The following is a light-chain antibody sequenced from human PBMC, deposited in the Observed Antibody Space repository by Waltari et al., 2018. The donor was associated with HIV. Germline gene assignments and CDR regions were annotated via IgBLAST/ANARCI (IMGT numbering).Light chain of an antibody. CDR1: QMVGSN. Sequence: EIVMTQSPGTLSVSPGERATLSCRASQMVGSNLAWYQQKPGQAPRLLMYGASSRAAGIPARFSGSGSGTDFTLTISGLQSEYFAVYFCQQYSDWPPLTFGGGTKVEIK. CDR2: GAS. J-gene: IGKJ4*01. V-gene: IGKV3D-15*01. CDR3: QQYSDWPPLT.